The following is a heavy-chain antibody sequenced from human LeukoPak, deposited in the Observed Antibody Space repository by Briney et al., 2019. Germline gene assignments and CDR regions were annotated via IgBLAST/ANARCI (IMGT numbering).Heavy chain of an antibody. D-gene: IGHD1-26*01. CDR3: ATSGSSYDPGWYFDL. J-gene: IGHJ2*01. CDR2: IRSSGSIT. Sequence: PGGSLRLSCAASGFTFSDYYMSWIRQAPGKGLEWVSYIRSSGSITYYADSVKGRFTISRDNAKNSLFLQMNSLRAEDTAVYYCATSGSSYDPGWYFDLWGRGTLVTVSS. CDR1: GFTFSDYY. V-gene: IGHV3-11*04.